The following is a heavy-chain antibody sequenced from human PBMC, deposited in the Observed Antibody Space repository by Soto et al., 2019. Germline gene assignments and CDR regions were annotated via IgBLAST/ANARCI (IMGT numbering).Heavy chain of an antibody. CDR2: IIPIFGTA. CDR3: AREYILTGPIDY. CDR1: GGTFISYA. V-gene: IGHV1-69*13. D-gene: IGHD3-9*01. J-gene: IGHJ4*02. Sequence: SVKVSFRASGGTFISYAISWVRQAPGQGLEWMGGIIPIFGTANYAQKFQGRVTITADESTSTAYMELSSLRSEDTAVYYCAREYILTGPIDYWGQGTLVTVSS.